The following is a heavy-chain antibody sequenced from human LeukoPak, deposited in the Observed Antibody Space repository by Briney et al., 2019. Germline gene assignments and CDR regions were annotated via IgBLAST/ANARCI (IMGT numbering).Heavy chain of an antibody. CDR2: ISYDGSNK. V-gene: IGHV3-30*18. Sequence: GGSLRLSCAASGFTFSSYDMHWVRQAPGKELEWVAVISYDGSNKYYADSVKGRFTISRDNSKNTLYLQMSSLRAEDTAVYYCAKGRNLYSSSRGKIDYWGQGTLVTVSS. D-gene: IGHD6-13*01. CDR3: AKGRNLYSSSRGKIDY. CDR1: GFTFSSYD. J-gene: IGHJ4*02.